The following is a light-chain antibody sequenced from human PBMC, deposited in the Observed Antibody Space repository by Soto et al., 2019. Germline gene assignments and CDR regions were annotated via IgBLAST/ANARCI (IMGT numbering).Light chain of an antibody. CDR2: PAS. Sequence: DIQLTQSPSFLSASVGDRVTITCRASQGISSYLAWYQQKPGKAPKLLIYPASTLQSGVPSRFSGSGSGTEFTLTISSLQPGDFATYYYQQLNSYPPGTFGQGKRLEVK. CDR1: QGISSY. J-gene: IGKJ5*01. V-gene: IGKV1-9*01. CDR3: QQLNSYPPGT.